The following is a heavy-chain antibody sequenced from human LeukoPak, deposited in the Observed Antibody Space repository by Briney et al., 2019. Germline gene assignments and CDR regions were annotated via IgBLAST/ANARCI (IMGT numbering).Heavy chain of an antibody. CDR1: GGSISSSSYY. Sequence: PSETLSLTCTVSGGSISSSSYYCGWIRQPPGKGLEWIGSIYYSGSTYYNPSLKSRVTISVDTSKNQFSLKLSSVTAADTAVYYCAREGRRYSSGWYYYYGMDVWGQGTTVTVSS. CDR2: IYYSGST. CDR3: AREGRRYSSGWYYYYGMDV. V-gene: IGHV4-39*07. J-gene: IGHJ6*02. D-gene: IGHD6-19*01.